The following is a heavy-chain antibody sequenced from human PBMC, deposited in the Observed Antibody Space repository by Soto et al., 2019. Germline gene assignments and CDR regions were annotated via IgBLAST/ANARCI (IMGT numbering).Heavy chain of an antibody. CDR2: IYYSGST. Sequence: SETLSLTCTVSGGSISSYYRSWVRQPPGKGLEWIGYIYYSGSTNYNPSLKSRVTISVDTSKNQFSLKLSSVTAADTAVYYCARATGDSCSAYFAYWGQGTLVTVSS. CDR1: GGSISSYY. V-gene: IGHV4-59*01. D-gene: IGHD1-1*01. J-gene: IGHJ4*02. CDR3: ARATGDSCSAYFAY.